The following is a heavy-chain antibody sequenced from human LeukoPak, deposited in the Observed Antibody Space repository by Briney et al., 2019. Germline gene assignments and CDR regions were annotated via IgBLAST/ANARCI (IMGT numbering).Heavy chain of an antibody. Sequence: ASETLSLTCAVYGGSFSGYYWSWIRQPPGKGLEWIGEINHSGSTNYNPSLKSRVTISVDTSKNQFSLKLSSVTAADTAVYYCARGGVDWGQGTLVTVSS. CDR3: ARGGVD. CDR2: INHSGST. V-gene: IGHV4-34*01. D-gene: IGHD2-15*01. J-gene: IGHJ4*02. CDR1: GGSFSGYY.